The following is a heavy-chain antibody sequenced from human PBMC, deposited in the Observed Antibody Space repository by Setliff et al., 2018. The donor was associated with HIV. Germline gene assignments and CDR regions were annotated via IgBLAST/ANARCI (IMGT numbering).Heavy chain of an antibody. CDR2: IYYSGST. CDR1: GGSISSGDYY. J-gene: IGHJ6*03. CDR3: ARVSKTYWYSIPRDYYHHMDV. V-gene: IGHV4-30-4*08. Sequence: SETLSLTCTVSGGSISSGDYYWSWIRQPPGKGLEWIGYIYYSGSTNYNPSLKSRVTISVDTSKKQFSLKLSSVTAADTAVYYCARVSKTYWYSIPRDYYHHMDVWGKGTTVTVSS. D-gene: IGHD2-8*02.